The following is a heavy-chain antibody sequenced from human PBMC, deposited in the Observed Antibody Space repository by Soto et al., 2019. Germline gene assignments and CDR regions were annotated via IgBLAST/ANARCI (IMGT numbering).Heavy chain of an antibody. V-gene: IGHV3-30*18. CDR1: GFTFSSYG. CDR2: ISYDGSNK. Sequence: SLRLSCAASGFTFSSYGMHWVRQAPGKGLEWVAVISYDGSNKYYADSVKGRFTISRDNSKNTLYLQMNSLGAEDTAVYYCAKDQGVVVPEYRFNWFDPWGQGTLVTVSS. CDR3: AKDQGVVVPEYRFNWFDP. D-gene: IGHD2-2*01. J-gene: IGHJ5*02.